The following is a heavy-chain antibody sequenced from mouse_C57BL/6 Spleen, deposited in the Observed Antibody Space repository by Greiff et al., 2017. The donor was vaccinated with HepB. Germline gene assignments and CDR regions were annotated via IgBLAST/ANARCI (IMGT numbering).Heavy chain of an antibody. CDR1: GYSFTDYN. Sequence: EVQLQQSGPELVKPGASVKISCKASGYSFTDYNMNWVKQSNGKSLEWIGVINPNYGTTSYNQKFKGKATLTVDQSSSTAYMQLNSLTSEDSAVYYGATAQASFNYYAMDYWGQGTSVTVSS. CDR3: ATAQASFNYYAMDY. V-gene: IGHV1-39*01. J-gene: IGHJ4*01. CDR2: INPNYGTT. D-gene: IGHD3-2*02.